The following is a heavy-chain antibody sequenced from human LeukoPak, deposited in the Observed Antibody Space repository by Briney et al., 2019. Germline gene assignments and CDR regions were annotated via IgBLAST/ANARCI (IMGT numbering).Heavy chain of an antibody. CDR3: ARMYSNYFDY. V-gene: IGHV4-61*01. CDR2: IYYSGST. Sequence: PSETLSLTCTVSGGSVSSGSYYWSWIRQPPGNGLEWVGYIYYSGSTTYNPSLKGRVTISVDTSKNQFSLQLSSVTAADTAVYYCARMYSNYFDYWGQGSLVTVSS. D-gene: IGHD4-11*01. J-gene: IGHJ4*02. CDR1: GGSVSSGSYY.